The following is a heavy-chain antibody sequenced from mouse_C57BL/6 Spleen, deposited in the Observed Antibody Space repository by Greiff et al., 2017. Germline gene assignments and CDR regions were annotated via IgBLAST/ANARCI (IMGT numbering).Heavy chain of an antibody. CDR3: ARDRGTAQATAWFAY. CDR1: GFTFSSYA. V-gene: IGHV5-4*01. Sequence: EVMLVESGGGLVKPGGSLKLSCAASGFTFSSYAMSWVRQTPEKRLEWVATISDGGSYTYYPDNVQGRFTISRDNAKNNLYLQMSHLKSEDTAMYYCARDRGTAQATAWFAYWGQGTLVTVSA. D-gene: IGHD3-2*02. J-gene: IGHJ3*01. CDR2: ISDGGSYT.